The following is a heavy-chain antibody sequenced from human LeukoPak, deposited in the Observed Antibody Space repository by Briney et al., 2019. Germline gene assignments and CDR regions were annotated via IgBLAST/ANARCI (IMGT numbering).Heavy chain of an antibody. CDR1: GGFISSYY. J-gene: IGHJ5*02. V-gene: IGHV4-4*07. CDR2: IYVSGST. Sequence: PSETLSLTCTVSGGFISSYYWSWIRQPAGKGLEWIGRIYVSGSTNYNPSLKSRVTMSIDTSKNQFSLKLSSVTAADTAVYYCARGNWDWNPFDPWGQGILVTVSS. D-gene: IGHD1-1*01. CDR3: ARGNWDWNPFDP.